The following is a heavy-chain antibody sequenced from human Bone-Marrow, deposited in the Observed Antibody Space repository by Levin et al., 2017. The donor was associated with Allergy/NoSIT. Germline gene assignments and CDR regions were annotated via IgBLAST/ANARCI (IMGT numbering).Heavy chain of an antibody. D-gene: IGHD2-8*02. CDR1: EFTVNNHY. Sequence: GESLKISCVASEFTVNNHYMNWVRQAPGKGLEWLAVIYSGGSAYHAESVKDRFTISRDTSKNTIYLEMNSLRADDTAVYYCARSEKYWLAIDFWGQGARVTVSS. CDR2: IYSGGSA. CDR3: ARSEKYWLAIDF. V-gene: IGHV3-66*01. J-gene: IGHJ4*02.